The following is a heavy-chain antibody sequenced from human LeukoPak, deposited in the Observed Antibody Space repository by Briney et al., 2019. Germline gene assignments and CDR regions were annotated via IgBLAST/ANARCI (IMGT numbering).Heavy chain of an antibody. CDR2: IWYDGSNK. Sequence: GGSLRLSCAASGFTFSSYGMHWVRQAPGKGLEWVAVIWYDGSNKYYADSVKGRFTISRDNSKNTLYLQMNSLRAEDTAVYYCARAQSGGYSYGFDYWGQGTLVTVSS. CDR3: ARAQSGGYSYGFDY. J-gene: IGHJ4*02. D-gene: IGHD5-18*01. V-gene: IGHV3-33*01. CDR1: GFTFSSYG.